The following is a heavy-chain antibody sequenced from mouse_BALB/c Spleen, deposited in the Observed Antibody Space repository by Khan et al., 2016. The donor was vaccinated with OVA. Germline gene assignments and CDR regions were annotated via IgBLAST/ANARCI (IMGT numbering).Heavy chain of an antibody. J-gene: IGHJ3*01. V-gene: IGHV1-26*01. Sequence: VQLKQSGPDLVKPGASVKISCKASGYSFTVYYMTWVKQSHGKSPERIGRVNPNNGDTNYNQNFKGKAILTVDKSSNTAYMELRSLTSEDSAVFYCARGYEFFPYWGQGTLVTVSA. CDR2: VNPNNGDT. CDR3: ARGYEFFPY. D-gene: IGHD2-12*01. CDR1: GYSFTVYY.